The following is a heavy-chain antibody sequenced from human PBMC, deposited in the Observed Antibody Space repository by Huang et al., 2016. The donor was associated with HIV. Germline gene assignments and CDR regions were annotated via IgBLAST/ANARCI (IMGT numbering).Heavy chain of an antibody. J-gene: IGHJ3*01. Sequence: GGPFSTHYWSWVRQSPGKGLEWIAEINYDGHANFNPSLRSRVSISVDTPKNQFSLNVTSVTAADTAIYYCARGRDTAEMDTVDDALDVWDQGTLVIVSS. CDR2: INYDGHA. CDR1: GGPFSTHY. V-gene: IGHV4-34*01. D-gene: IGHD2-21*01. CDR3: ARGRDTAEMDTVDDALDV.